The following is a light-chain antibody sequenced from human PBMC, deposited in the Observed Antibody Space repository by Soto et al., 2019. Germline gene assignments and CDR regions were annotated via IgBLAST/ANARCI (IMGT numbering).Light chain of an antibody. Sequence: DIQMTQSPSSLSASVGDRVTITCQASQDIHQYLNWYQQKPGKPPNLLIYGASTLETGVPSRFSGRGSETYFTFTISTLQPEDIATYYCQQHEDFPLTFGPGTTVDI. J-gene: IGKJ3*01. V-gene: IGKV1-33*01. CDR1: QDIHQY. CDR3: QQHEDFPLT. CDR2: GAS.